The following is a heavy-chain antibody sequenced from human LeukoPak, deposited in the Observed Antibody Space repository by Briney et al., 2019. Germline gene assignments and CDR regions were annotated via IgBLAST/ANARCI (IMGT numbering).Heavy chain of an antibody. CDR2: IYYSGST. CDR1: GGSISSYY. V-gene: IGHV4-59*08. CDR3: ARPGLGAPLD. D-gene: IGHD1-26*01. J-gene: IGHJ4*02. Sequence: SETLSLTCTVSGGSISSYYWSWIRQPPGKGLEWIGYIYYSGSTNYNPSLKSRVTISVDTSKNQFSLKLSSVTAADTAVYYCARPGLGAPLDWGQGTQVSVSS.